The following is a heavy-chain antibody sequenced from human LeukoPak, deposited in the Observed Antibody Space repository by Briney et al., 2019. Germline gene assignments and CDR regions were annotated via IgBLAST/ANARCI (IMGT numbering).Heavy chain of an antibody. CDR2: IIPIFGTA. J-gene: IGHJ6*02. V-gene: IGHV1-69*05. CDR3: ARGYYDFWSGYSSLYGMDV. D-gene: IGHD3-3*01. Sequence: SVKVSCKASGGTFSSYAISWVRQAPGQGLEWMGGIIPIFGTANYAQKFQGRVTMTRNTSISTAYMELSSLRSEDTAVYYCARGYYDFWSGYSSLYGMDVWGQGTTVTVSS. CDR1: GGTFSSYA.